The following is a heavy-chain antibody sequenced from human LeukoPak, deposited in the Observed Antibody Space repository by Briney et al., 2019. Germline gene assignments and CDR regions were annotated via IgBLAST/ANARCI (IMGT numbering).Heavy chain of an antibody. CDR1: GFTFSSYS. CDR2: ISSSSSYI. Sequence: GSLRLSCAASGFTFSSYSMNWVRQAPGKGLEWVSSISSSSSYIYYADSVKGRFTISRDNAKNSLYLQMNSLRAEDTAVYYCARDRSPYYDFWSGYYPVDAFDIWGQGTMVTVSS. CDR3: ARDRSPYYDFWSGYYPVDAFDI. J-gene: IGHJ3*02. V-gene: IGHV3-21*01. D-gene: IGHD3-3*01.